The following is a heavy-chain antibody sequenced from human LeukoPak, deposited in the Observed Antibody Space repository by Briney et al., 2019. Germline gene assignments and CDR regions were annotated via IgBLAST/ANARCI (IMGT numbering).Heavy chain of an antibody. CDR2: IHGSGTNT. D-gene: IGHD3-16*01. Sequence: RPGGSLRLSCAASGFTFSSYAMSWVRQAPGKGLEWVSAIHGSGTNTYYADSVTGRFTISRDNSKNTLYLQMTNLRAEDTALYYCARLPTGYPNWFDPWGQGTLVTVSS. J-gene: IGHJ5*02. V-gene: IGHV3-23*01. CDR1: GFTFSSYA. CDR3: ARLPTGYPNWFDP.